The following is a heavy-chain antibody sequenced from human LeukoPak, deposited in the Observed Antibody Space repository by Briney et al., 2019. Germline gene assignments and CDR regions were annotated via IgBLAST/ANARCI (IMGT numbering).Heavy chain of an antibody. V-gene: IGHV4-34*01. CDR1: DGSFSGYY. J-gene: IGHJ5*02. CDR3: ARGRGGILTGYSRPFDP. CDR2: INHSGST. Sequence: SETLSLTCAVYDGSFSGYYWSLIRQPPGKGLEWIGEINHSGSTNYNPSLKSRVTISVDTSKNQFSLKLSSVTAADTAVYYCARGRGGILTGYSRPFDPWGQGTLVTVSS. D-gene: IGHD3-9*01.